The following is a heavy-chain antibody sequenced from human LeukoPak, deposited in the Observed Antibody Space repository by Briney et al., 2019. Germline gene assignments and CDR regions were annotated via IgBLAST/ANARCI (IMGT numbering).Heavy chain of an antibody. Sequence: SETLSLTCTVSGGSIGSHYWTWIRQTPGKGLKWIGYVYDIGSTKYSPSLKSRITISVDTSKNQFSLKLSSVTAADTAVYYCARLYDMGVSPWGQGTLVTVSS. CDR2: VYDIGST. J-gene: IGHJ5*02. V-gene: IGHV4-59*11. D-gene: IGHD3-9*01. CDR3: ARLYDMGVSP. CDR1: GGSIGSHY.